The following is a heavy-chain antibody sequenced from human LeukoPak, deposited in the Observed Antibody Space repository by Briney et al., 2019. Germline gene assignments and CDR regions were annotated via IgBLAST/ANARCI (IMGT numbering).Heavy chain of an antibody. CDR2: ISSSSSTI. D-gene: IGHD3-10*02. V-gene: IGHV3-48*01. Sequence: GGSLRLSCAASGFTFSSYSMNWVRQAPGKGLEWVSYISSSSSTIYYADSVKGRFTISRDNAKNSLYLQMNSLRAEDTAVYHCAELGITMIGGVWGKGTTVTISS. CDR1: GFTFSSYS. CDR3: AELGITMIGGV. J-gene: IGHJ6*04.